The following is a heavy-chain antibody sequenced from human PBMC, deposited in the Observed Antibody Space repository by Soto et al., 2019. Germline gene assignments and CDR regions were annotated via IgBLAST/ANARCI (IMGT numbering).Heavy chain of an antibody. CDR2: ISTYNGNT. V-gene: IGHV1-18*01. J-gene: IGHJ6*02. Sequence: ASVKVSCKASGYRFITYGISWVRQAPGQGLEWMGWISTYNGNTKYAQKLQGRVTMTTDTSTTTGYMELRSLRSDDTAVYYCARDRPTSSIRARDYYYAMDVWGQGTTVTVSS. CDR3: ARDRPTSSIRARDYYYAMDV. D-gene: IGHD6-6*01. CDR1: GYRFITYG.